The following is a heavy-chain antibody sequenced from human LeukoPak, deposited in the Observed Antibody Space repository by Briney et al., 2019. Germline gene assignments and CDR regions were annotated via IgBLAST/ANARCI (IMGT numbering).Heavy chain of an antibody. CDR1: GGSISSSSYY. CDR3: ARASYSYGSPFDY. V-gene: IGHV4-61*05. Sequence: SETLSLTCTVSGGSISSSSYYWGWIRQPPGKGLEWVGYIYYSGSTNYNPSLKSRVTISVDTSKNQFSLKLSSVTAADTAVYYCARASYSYGSPFDYWGQGTLVTVSS. J-gene: IGHJ4*02. CDR2: IYYSGST. D-gene: IGHD5-18*01.